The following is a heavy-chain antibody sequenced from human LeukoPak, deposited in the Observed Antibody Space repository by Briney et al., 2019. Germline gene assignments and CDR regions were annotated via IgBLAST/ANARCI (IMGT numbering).Heavy chain of an antibody. V-gene: IGHV4-34*01. CDR3: ARGTVIPAAIAFRKRPDHYYYYYMDV. CDR2: INHSGST. CDR1: GGSFSGYY. Sequence: SETLSLTCAVYGGSFSGYYWSWIRQPPGKGLEWIGEINHSGSTNYNPSLKSRVTISVDTSNNQFSLKLSSVTAADTAVYYCARGTVIPAAIAFRKRPDHYYYYYMDVWGKGTTVTVSS. J-gene: IGHJ6*03. D-gene: IGHD2-2*02.